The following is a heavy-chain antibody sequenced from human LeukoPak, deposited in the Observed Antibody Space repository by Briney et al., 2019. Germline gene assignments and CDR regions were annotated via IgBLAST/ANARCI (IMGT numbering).Heavy chain of an antibody. CDR1: GFTFSSYS. CDR3: AKRVGAMVRGAYDY. V-gene: IGHV3-21*04. Sequence: GGSLRLSCAASGFTFSSYSMNWVRQAPGKGLEWVSSISGSSSYIYYSDSMKGRFTISRDNSKNTLYLQMNSLRAEDTAVYYCAKRVGAMVRGAYDYWGQGTLVTVSS. CDR2: ISGSSSYI. D-gene: IGHD3-10*01. J-gene: IGHJ4*02.